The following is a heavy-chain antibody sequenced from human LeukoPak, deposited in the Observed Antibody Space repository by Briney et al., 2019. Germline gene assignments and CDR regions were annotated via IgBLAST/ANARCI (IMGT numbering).Heavy chain of an antibody. CDR1: GFTFSNAW. Sequence: GGSLRLSCAASGFTFSNAWMSWVRQAPGKGLEWVGRIKSKTDDGTTDYAAPVKGRFTISRDDSKNTLYLQMNSLKTEDTAVYYCTTDLYYDFWSGPPAGSDYWGQGTLVTVSS. CDR3: TTDLYYDFWSGPPAGSDY. D-gene: IGHD3-3*01. J-gene: IGHJ4*02. V-gene: IGHV3-15*01. CDR2: IKSKTDDGTT.